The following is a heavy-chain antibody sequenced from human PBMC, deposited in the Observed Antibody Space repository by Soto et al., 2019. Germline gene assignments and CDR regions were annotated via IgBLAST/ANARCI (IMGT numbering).Heavy chain of an antibody. CDR2: IYYSGST. V-gene: IGHV4-59*01. J-gene: IGHJ4*02. D-gene: IGHD4-17*01. Sequence: SETLSLTCTVSGGSISSYYWSWIRQPPGKGLEWIGYIYYSGSTNYNPSLKSRVTISVDTSKNQFSLKLSSVTAADTAVYYCARGSTVTTYYWGQGTLVTVSS. CDR1: GGSISSYY. CDR3: ARGSTVTTYY.